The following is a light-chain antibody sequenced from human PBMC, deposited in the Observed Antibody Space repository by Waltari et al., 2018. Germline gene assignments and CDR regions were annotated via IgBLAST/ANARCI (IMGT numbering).Light chain of an antibody. J-gene: IGKJ1*01. CDR2: GAS. V-gene: IGKV3-15*01. Sequence: EIIMTQSPATLSLSPGERATLSCRASRNVNSNLAWYQQKPGQAPRLLIYGASIRATGIPARLSGSGSGTQFTLTINSLQSEDSAVYFCQQHNDWPPWTFGQGTKVELK. CDR1: RNVNSN. CDR3: QQHNDWPPWT.